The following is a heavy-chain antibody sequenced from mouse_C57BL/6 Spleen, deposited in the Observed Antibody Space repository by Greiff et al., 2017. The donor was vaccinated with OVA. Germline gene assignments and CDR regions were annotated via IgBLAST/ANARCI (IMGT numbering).Heavy chain of an antibody. CDR2: ISSGSSTI. Sequence: DVHLVESGGGLVKPGGSLKLSCAASGFTFSDYGMHWVRQAPEKGLEWVAYISSGSSTIYYADTVKGRFTISRDNAKNTLFLQMTSLRSEDTAMYYCARGNYYGSSYVGFLFDYWGQGTTLTVSS. CDR3: ARGNYYGSSYVGFLFDY. D-gene: IGHD1-1*01. V-gene: IGHV5-17*01. J-gene: IGHJ2*01. CDR1: GFTFSDYG.